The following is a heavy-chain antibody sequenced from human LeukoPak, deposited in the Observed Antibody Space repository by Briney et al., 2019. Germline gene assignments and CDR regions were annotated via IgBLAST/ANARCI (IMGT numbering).Heavy chain of an antibody. CDR1: GFTFSSYA. CDR3: AKSQRNDQQVVQRIDY. Sequence: PGASLRLSCAASGFTFSSYAMSWVRQAPGKGLEWVSSISGSGDTTYYTGSVKGRFTISRDNSKNALYLQMSSLRAEDTAVYYCAKSQRNDQQVVQRIDYWGQGTLVTVSS. CDR2: ISGSGDTT. V-gene: IGHV3-23*01. D-gene: IGHD2-2*01. J-gene: IGHJ4*02.